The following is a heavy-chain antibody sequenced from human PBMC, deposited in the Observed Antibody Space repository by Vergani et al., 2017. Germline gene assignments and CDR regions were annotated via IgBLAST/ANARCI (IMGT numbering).Heavy chain of an antibody. J-gene: IGHJ3*01. CDR2: IYHSGRT. CDR3: ARRHPRIVVVSDLTEGTVDV. CDR1: GYSVSSGYY. D-gene: IGHD2-21*01. Sequence: QVRLKESDPGPVKPSETLSLTCAVSGYSVSSGYYWGWIRQPPGKGLEWIGNIYHSGRTEYNPSLRSRVNISIDTSNNQFSLSLTSVTAADMAVYYCARRHPRIVVVSDLTEGTVDVWGQGILVTVSS. V-gene: IGHV4-38-2*01.